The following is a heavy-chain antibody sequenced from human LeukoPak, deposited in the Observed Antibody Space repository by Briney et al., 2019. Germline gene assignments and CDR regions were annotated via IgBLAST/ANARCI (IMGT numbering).Heavy chain of an antibody. D-gene: IGHD5-12*01. CDR2: ITGSGDGT. CDR1: GFTFSTYA. V-gene: IGHV3-23*01. J-gene: IGHJ6*03. Sequence: VGSLRLSSAPSGFTFSTYAMTWVRQAPGKGLEWVSSITGSGDGTSAADSVTGRFPISRDNSKNTLYLQMNSLRAEDTAVYYCAKSHRGYAPRRTYYYYMDVGGKGTTVTVSS. CDR3: AKSHRGYAPRRTYYYYMDV.